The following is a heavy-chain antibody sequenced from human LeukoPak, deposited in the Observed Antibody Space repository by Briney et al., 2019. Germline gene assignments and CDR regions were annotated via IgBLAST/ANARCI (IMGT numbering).Heavy chain of an antibody. CDR2: IYYSGST. CDR3: GRLFYDFWSGHYYYYMDV. CDR1: GGSIRSTSYY. J-gene: IGHJ6*03. V-gene: IGHV4-39*01. D-gene: IGHD3-3*01. Sequence: SETLSLTCTVSGGSIRSTSYYWGWIRQPPGKGLEWIGSIYYSGSTYYNPSLKSRVTISVDTSKNQFSLKLSTVTAADTAVYYCGRLFYDFWSGHYYYYMDVWGKGTTVTVSS.